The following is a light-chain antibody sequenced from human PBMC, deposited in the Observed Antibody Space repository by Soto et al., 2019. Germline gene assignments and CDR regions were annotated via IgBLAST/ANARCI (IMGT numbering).Light chain of an antibody. J-gene: IGLJ2*01. CDR3: QSYDGSLSASRMV. Sequence: QSVMTQPPSVSGAPGQRVTISCTGSSSNIGAGYDVHWYQQVPGTAPKLLIYGNYNRPSGVPDRFSGSKSGTSASLAITGLQAEDEDDYYCQSYDGSLSASRMVFGGGTKLTVL. CDR2: GNY. CDR1: SSNIGAGYD. V-gene: IGLV1-40*01.